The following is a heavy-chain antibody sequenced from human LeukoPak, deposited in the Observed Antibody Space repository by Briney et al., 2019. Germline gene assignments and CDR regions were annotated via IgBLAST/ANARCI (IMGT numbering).Heavy chain of an antibody. D-gene: IGHD5-12*01. J-gene: IGHJ4*02. CDR2: INGDGTST. CDR1: GFTFRSYW. CDR3: AVKGGYNDWDAPFDF. V-gene: IGHV3-74*01. Sequence: GGSLRLSCAASGFTFRSYWMHWVRHIPGKGLVWVSRINGDGTSTSYADSVKGRFTITRDNGKTELYLQVNSLGAEDTAVYYCAVKGGYNDWDAPFDFWGQGTLVTVSS.